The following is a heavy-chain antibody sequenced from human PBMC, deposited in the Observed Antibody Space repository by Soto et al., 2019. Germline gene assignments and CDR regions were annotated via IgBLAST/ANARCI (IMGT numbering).Heavy chain of an antibody. V-gene: IGHV1-8*01. D-gene: IGHD6-6*01. CDR3: ATPHPRSSSSWYFDL. CDR2: MNPNSGNT. Sequence: QVQLVQSGAEVKKPGASVKVSCKASGYTFTSYDINWVRQATGQGLERMGWMNPNSGNTGYAQKFQGRVTMTRNTSISTAYRELSSLRSEDRAVYYCATPHPRSSSSWYFDLWGRGALVTVSS. J-gene: IGHJ2*01. CDR1: GYTFTSYD.